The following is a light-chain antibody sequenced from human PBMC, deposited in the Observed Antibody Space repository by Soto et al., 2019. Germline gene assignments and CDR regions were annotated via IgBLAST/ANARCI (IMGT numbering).Light chain of an antibody. Sequence: LTITQSPSALPGTVGVRATITWLGSLTISSWLVWYQQKPGXALXLLVYSASTLEIVVPSRWRGSESGPAFTLTTSSLQPEDTAIYFCRQLTKSPPDFGKGT. CDR3: RQLTKSPPD. J-gene: IGKJ5*01. V-gene: IGKV1-5*01. CDR1: LTISSW. CDR2: SAS.